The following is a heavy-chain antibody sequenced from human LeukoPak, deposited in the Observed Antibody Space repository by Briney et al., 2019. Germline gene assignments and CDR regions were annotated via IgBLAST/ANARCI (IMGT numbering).Heavy chain of an antibody. Sequence: GESLKISCKGSGYSFTSYWIGWVRQMPGKGLEWMGIIYPGDSDTTYSPSFQGQVTISVDKSISTAYLQWSSLKASDTAMYYCARNYYDSSGYYSLDYWGQGTLVTVSS. CDR1: GYSFTSYW. V-gene: IGHV5-51*01. J-gene: IGHJ4*02. CDR3: ARNYYDSSGYYSLDY. CDR2: IYPGDSDT. D-gene: IGHD3-22*01.